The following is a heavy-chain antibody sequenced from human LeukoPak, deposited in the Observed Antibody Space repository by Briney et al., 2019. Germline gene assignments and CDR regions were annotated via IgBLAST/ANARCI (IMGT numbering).Heavy chain of an antibody. V-gene: IGHV3-48*01. D-gene: IGHD6-6*01. J-gene: IGHJ5*02. CDR1: EFTFSSYN. CDR2: ISSSSSTI. CDR3: ARRAARGRFDP. Sequence: PGGSLRLSCAASEFTFSSYNLNWLRQAPGKGLEWVSYISSSSSTIYYADSVKGRFTISRDNAKNSLYLQMNSLRAEDTAVYCCARRAARGRFDPWGQGTLVTVSS.